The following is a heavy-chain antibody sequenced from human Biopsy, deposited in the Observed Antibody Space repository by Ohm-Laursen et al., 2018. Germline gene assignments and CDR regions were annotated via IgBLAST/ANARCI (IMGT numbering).Heavy chain of an antibody. D-gene: IGHD1-26*01. Sequence: SDTLSLTCSISGGSISGYYWNLIRQSPGKGLEWIGYIWSSGTTDYNPSLQSRVSMSLELSTDQFSLKVDSVTAADTAVYYCARVVGAATGFDHWGQGIPVTVSS. CDR1: GGSISGYY. CDR2: IWSSGTT. CDR3: ARVVGAATGFDH. J-gene: IGHJ4*02. V-gene: IGHV4-59*07.